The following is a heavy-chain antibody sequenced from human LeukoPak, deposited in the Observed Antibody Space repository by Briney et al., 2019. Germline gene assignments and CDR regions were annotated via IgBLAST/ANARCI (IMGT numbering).Heavy chain of an antibody. CDR2: ISSSSSYI. D-gene: IGHD2-8*01. V-gene: IGHV3-21*01. Sequence: GGSLRLSCAASGFTFSSYSMNWVRQAPGKGLEWVSSISSSSSYIYYADSVKGRFTISRDNAKNSLYLQMNSLRAEDTAVYYCARVENCTNGVCYLVDTAMVTGSFDYWGQGTLVTVSS. CDR1: GFTFSSYS. CDR3: ARVENCTNGVCYLVDTAMVTGSFDY. J-gene: IGHJ4*02.